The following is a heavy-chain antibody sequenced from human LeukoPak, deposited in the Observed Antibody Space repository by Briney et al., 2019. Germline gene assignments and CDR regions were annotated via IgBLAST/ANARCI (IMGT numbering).Heavy chain of an antibody. CDR2: ISYDGSNK. CDR1: GFTFSSYA. V-gene: IGHV3-30-3*01. D-gene: IGHD3-16*01. Sequence: PGGSLRLSCAASGFTFSSYAMHWVRQAPGKGLEWVAVISYDGSNKYYADSVKGRFTISRDNSKNTLYLQMNSLRAEDTAVYYCARENTGDDAFDIWGQGTMVTVSS. CDR3: ARENTGDDAFDI. J-gene: IGHJ3*02.